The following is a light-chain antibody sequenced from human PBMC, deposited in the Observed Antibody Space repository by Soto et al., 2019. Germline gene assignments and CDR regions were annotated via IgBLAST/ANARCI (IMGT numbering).Light chain of an antibody. J-gene: IGKJ4*01. Sequence: IVLTQSPGTLSLSPGDRATLSCRASQSVSSIYLAWYQQKPGQSPRLLIYGASNRATGIPARFSGRGSGTDFTLTISSLEPEDFAVYFCQQYQTSLTFGGGTTVE. V-gene: IGKV3-20*01. CDR3: QQYQTSLT. CDR1: QSVSSIY. CDR2: GAS.